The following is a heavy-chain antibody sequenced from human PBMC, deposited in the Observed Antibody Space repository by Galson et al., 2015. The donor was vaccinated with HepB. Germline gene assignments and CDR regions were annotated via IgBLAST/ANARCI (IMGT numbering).Heavy chain of an antibody. V-gene: IGHV1-18*01. Sequence: SVKVSCKASGYTFTSYGISWVRQAPGQGLEWMGWISAYNGNTNYAQKLQGRVTMTTDTSTSTAYMELRSLRSDDTAVYYCARAPPNYYDSSGQSDYWGQGTLVTVSS. J-gene: IGHJ4*02. CDR2: ISAYNGNT. CDR1: GYTFTSYG. D-gene: IGHD3-22*01. CDR3: ARAPPNYYDSSGQSDY.